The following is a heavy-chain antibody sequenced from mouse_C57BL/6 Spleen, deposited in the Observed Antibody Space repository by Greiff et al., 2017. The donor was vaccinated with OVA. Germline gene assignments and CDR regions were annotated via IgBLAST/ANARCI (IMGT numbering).Heavy chain of an antibody. Sequence: QVQLQQSGAELVKPGASVKMSCKASGYTFTSYWITWVKQRPGQGLEWIGDIYPGSGSTNYNEKFKSKATLTVDTSSSTAYMQLSSLTSEDSAVDYCARRRDYDDGAWFAYWGQGTLVTVSA. CDR2: IYPGSGST. V-gene: IGHV1-55*01. J-gene: IGHJ3*01. D-gene: IGHD2-4*01. CDR1: GYTFTSYW. CDR3: ARRRDYDDGAWFAY.